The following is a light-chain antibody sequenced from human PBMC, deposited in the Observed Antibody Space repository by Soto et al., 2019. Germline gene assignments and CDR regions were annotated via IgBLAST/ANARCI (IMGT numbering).Light chain of an antibody. J-gene: IGKJ5*01. V-gene: IGKV3-20*01. CDR2: GAS. CDR3: QQYAGPPTT. Sequence: EIVLTQSPGTLSLSPGERATLSVRASQSVSSSYLAWCQQKPGQAPRVIMYGASRRATGIPDRFSGGGSGTDFTLTISRLEPEDFAVYFCQQYAGPPTTFGQGTRLEIK. CDR1: QSVSSSY.